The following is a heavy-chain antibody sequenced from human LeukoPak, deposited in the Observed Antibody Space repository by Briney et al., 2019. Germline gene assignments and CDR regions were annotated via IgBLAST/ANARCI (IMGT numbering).Heavy chain of an antibody. Sequence: TGGSLRLSCAASGFTFSSYGMHWVRRAPGKGLEWVAVISYDGSNKYYADSVKGRFTISRDNSKNTLYLQMNSLRAEDTAVYYCAKVGSGSANGYWGQGTLVTVSS. CDR1: GFTFSSYG. CDR2: ISYDGSNK. J-gene: IGHJ4*02. CDR3: AKVGSGSANGY. V-gene: IGHV3-30*18. D-gene: IGHD3-22*01.